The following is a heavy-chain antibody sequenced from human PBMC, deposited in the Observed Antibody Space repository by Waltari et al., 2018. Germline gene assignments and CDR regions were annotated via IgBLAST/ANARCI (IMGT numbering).Heavy chain of an antibody. CDR1: GGSISSSSYY. CDR3: ASSIIAVAGLFDY. J-gene: IGHJ4*02. D-gene: IGHD6-19*01. CDR2: IYYSGST. Sequence: QLQLQESGPGLVKPSETLSLTCTVSGGSISSSSYYWGWIRQPPGKGLEWIGSIYYSGSTYYNPSLKSRVTISVDTSKNQFSLKLSSGTAADTAVYYCASSIIAVAGLFDYWGQGTLVTVSS. V-gene: IGHV4-39*07.